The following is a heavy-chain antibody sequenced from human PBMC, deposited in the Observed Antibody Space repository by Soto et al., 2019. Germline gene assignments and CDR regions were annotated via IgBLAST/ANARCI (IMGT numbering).Heavy chain of an antibody. CDR2: IIPFSDIT. J-gene: IGHJ4*02. CDR1: GGTFTSHI. D-gene: IGHD1-26*01. CDR3: AREELGATFLF. V-gene: IGHV1-69*02. Sequence: QVQLVQSGAEVKKPGSSMKVSCKTSGGTFTSHIFRWVRQAPGEGLEWMGRIIPFSDITNYAQKFQGRLTITADKSTTTVYMELSGLQSEDTAMYLCAREELGATFLFWGQGTLVTVSS.